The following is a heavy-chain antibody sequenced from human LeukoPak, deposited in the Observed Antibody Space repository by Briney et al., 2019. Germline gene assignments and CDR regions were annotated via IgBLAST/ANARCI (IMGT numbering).Heavy chain of an antibody. CDR2: ISYDGSNK. V-gene: IGHV3-30*04. J-gene: IGHJ4*02. CDR3: ARDTVRGIVFYYFDY. Sequence: QAGRSLRLSCAASGFTFSSYAMHWVRQAPGKGLEWVAVISYDGSNKYYADSVKGRLTISRDNSKNTLYLQMNSLRAEDTAVYYCARDTVRGIVFYYFDYWGQGTLVTVSS. CDR1: GFTFSSYA. D-gene: IGHD3-10*01.